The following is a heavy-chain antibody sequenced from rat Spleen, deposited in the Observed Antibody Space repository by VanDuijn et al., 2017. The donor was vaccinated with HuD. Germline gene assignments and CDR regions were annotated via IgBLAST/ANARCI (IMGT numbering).Heavy chain of an antibody. D-gene: IGHD5-1*01. CDR3: TAGSSGYFDY. CDR2: ITNTGRNT. Sequence: EVQLVETGGGLVQPGRSLKLSWVASGFPFNNNWMTGIRQAPGKGLECIASITNTGRNTYYPDPVKGRFTISRENAKNTQYLQMNSLRPEDTATYYCTAGSSGYFDYWGQGVMVTVSS. V-gene: IGHV5-31*01. J-gene: IGHJ2*01. CDR1: GFPFNNNW.